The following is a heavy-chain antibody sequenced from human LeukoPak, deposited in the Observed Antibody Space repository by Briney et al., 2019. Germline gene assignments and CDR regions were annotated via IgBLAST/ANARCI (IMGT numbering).Heavy chain of an antibody. D-gene: IGHD5-18*01. CDR1: GASVSGDY. Sequence: SETLSLTCTVSGASVSGDYWSWIRQPPGKGLECIGYIHFSGSTYYNPSLKSRVTISVDTSKNQFSLKVSSVTATDTALYYCARVLKADTSGYYFEYWGPGTLVTVSS. J-gene: IGHJ4*02. CDR2: IHFSGST. CDR3: ARVLKADTSGYYFEY. V-gene: IGHV4-59*02.